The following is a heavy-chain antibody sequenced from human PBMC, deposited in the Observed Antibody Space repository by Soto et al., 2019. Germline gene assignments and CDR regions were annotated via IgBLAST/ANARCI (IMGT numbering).Heavy chain of an antibody. J-gene: IGHJ4*02. D-gene: IGHD6-6*01. CDR2: IYYSGST. CDR1: GGSLSSYY. Sequence: SETLSLTCTVSGGSLSSYYWSWIRQPPGKGLEWIGYIYYSGSTNYNPSLKSRVTISVDTSKNQFSLKLSSVTAADTAVYYCARGAYSSSSTFFSWYYFDYWGQGTLVTVSS. CDR3: ARGAYSSSSTFFSWYYFDY. V-gene: IGHV4-59*01.